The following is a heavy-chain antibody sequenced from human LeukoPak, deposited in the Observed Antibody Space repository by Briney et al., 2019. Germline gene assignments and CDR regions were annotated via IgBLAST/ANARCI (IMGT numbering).Heavy chain of an antibody. V-gene: IGHV3-23*01. CDR1: GFTFSTYT. CDR2: ILCSGAAT. Sequence: GGSLRLSCSASGFTFSTYTMSWVRQAPGKGLEWVSAILCSGAATFYGDSVKGRLTISRDNSKNTLYLQMNSLRAEGTALYYCAKDESVVGANYFDSWGQGTLVTVSS. CDR3: AKDESVVGANYFDS. J-gene: IGHJ4*02. D-gene: IGHD1-26*01.